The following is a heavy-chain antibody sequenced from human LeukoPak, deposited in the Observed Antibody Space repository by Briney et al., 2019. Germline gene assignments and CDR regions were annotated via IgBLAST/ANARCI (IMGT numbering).Heavy chain of an antibody. D-gene: IGHD3-22*01. CDR1: GFSLSTNGVG. CDR2: IYWDDDK. Sequence: SGPTLVNPTQTLTLTCTFSGFSLSTNGVGVGWIRQPPGKALEWLALIYWDDDKRYSPSLKSRLTITKDTSKNQVVLTMTNMDPVDTDTYYCAHRGRCDSSDSYTSHFDYCGQGILGNVSS. J-gene: IGHJ4*02. CDR3: AHRGRCDSSDSYTSHFDY. V-gene: IGHV2-5*02.